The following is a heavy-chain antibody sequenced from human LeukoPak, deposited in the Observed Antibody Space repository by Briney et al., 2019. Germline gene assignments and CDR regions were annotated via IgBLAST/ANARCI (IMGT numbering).Heavy chain of an antibody. J-gene: IGHJ4*02. CDR3: ARTPRRYDSSGSPDY. Sequence: PGGSLRLSCAASGFTFDDYAMHWVRQAPGKGLEWVSGISWNSGSIGYADSVKGRFTISRDNAKNSLYLQMNSLRAEDTALYYCARTPRRYDSSGSPDYWGQGTLVTVSS. V-gene: IGHV3-9*01. D-gene: IGHD3-22*01. CDR2: ISWNSGSI. CDR1: GFTFDDYA.